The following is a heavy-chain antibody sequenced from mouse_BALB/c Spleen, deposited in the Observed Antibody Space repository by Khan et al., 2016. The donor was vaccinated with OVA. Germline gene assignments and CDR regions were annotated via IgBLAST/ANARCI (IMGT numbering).Heavy chain of an antibody. V-gene: IGHV5-4*02. CDR2: ISDGGSYT. CDR1: GFTFSDYY. Sequence: EVELVESGGGLVKPGGSLTLSCAASGFTFSDYYMYWVRQTPEKRLEWVANISDGGSYTYYPDSVKGRFTISRAGAENNLYRHMNSLNSEDDAIYYCVRGYYGDPFAYWGQGTLGTVSA. CDR3: VRGYYGDPFAY. D-gene: IGHD2-13*01. J-gene: IGHJ3*01.